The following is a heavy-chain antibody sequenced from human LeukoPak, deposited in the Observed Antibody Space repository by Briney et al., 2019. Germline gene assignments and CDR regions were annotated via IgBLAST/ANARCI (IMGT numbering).Heavy chain of an antibody. Sequence: SETLSLTCTVSGGSISSSSYYWGWIRQPPGKGLEWIGSIYYSGSTYYNPSLKSRVTISVDTSKNQFSLTLSSVTAAGTAVYYCAREVYSYGYGYYYYMDVWGKGTTVTVSS. V-gene: IGHV4-39*07. J-gene: IGHJ6*03. CDR2: IYYSGST. CDR1: GGSISSSSYY. D-gene: IGHD5-18*01. CDR3: AREVYSYGYGYYYYMDV.